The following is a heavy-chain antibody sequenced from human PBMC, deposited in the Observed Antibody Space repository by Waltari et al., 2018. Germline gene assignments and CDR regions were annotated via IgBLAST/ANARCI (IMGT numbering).Heavy chain of an antibody. CDR1: GDSMGNRDF. D-gene: IGHD2-15*01. J-gene: IGHJ4*02. Sequence: QLQLQESGPGLVKPSGTLSLTCAVFGDSMGNRDFWSWVRQPPGKGLEWIGQVHSSGRTNYNPSFASRVTVSVDTSTRQFSLKVTSATAADTAVYYCARDRGRGLYLESRGQGILVTVSP. V-gene: IGHV4-4*02. CDR2: VHSSGRT. CDR3: ARDRGRGLYLES.